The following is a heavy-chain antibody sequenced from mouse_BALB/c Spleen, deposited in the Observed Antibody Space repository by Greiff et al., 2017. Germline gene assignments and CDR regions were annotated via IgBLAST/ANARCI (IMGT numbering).Heavy chain of an antibody. CDR1: GFTFSDYG. Sequence: EVQGVESGGGLVQPGGSRKLSCAASGFTFSDYGMAWVRQAPGKGPEWVAFISNLAYSIYYADTVTGRFTISRENAKNTLYLEMSSLRSEDTAMYYCARAKDSSGYAWFAYWGQGTLVTVSA. D-gene: IGHD3-2*01. CDR3: ARAKDSSGYAWFAY. V-gene: IGHV5-15*02. J-gene: IGHJ3*01. CDR2: ISNLAYSI.